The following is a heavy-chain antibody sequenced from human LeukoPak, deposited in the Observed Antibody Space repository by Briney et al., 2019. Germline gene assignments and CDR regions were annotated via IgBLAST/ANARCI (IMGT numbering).Heavy chain of an antibody. CDR1: GGSFSGYY. Sequence: PSETLSLTCAVYGGSFSGYYWSWIRQPPGKGLEWIGEINHSGSTNYNPSLKSRVTMSVDTSKNQFSLKLSSVTAADTAVYFCARLALPATVGAFHIWGQGTMVSVSS. CDR3: ARLALPATVGAFHI. CDR2: INHSGST. J-gene: IGHJ3*02. D-gene: IGHD1-7*01. V-gene: IGHV4-34*01.